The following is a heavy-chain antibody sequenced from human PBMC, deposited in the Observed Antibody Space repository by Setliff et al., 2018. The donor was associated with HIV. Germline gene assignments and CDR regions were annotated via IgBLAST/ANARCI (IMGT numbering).Heavy chain of an antibody. V-gene: IGHV3-23*01. J-gene: IGHJ6*02. CDR1: GFTFSSYA. CDR2: ISGSGGST. D-gene: IGHD6-13*01. Sequence: GGSLRLSCAASGFTFSSYAMSWVRQAPGKGLEWVSAISGSGGSTYYADSVKGRFTISRDNSKNTLYLQMNSLRPEDTAVYYCARDCRVGWVFTYGMDVWGQGTLVTVSS. CDR3: ARDCRVGWVFTYGMDV.